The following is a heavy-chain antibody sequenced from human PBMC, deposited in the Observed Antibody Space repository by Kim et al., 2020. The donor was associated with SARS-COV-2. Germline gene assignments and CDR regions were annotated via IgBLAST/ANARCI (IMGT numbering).Heavy chain of an antibody. V-gene: IGHV3-11*03. D-gene: IGHD5-18*01. CDR1: GFTFSDYY. Sequence: GGSLRLSCAASGFTFSDYYMSWIRQAPGKGLEWVSYISSSSSYTNYADSVKGRFTIARDNAKNSLYLQMNSLRAEDTAVYYCASVYTAMDLLDYWGQGTLVTVSS. CDR2: ISSSSSYT. J-gene: IGHJ4*02. CDR3: ASVYTAMDLLDY.